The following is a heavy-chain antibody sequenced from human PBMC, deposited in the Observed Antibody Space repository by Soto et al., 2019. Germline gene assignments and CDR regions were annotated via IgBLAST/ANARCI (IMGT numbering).Heavy chain of an antibody. CDR1: GFSCSTYW. CDR3: ARITSLASVGFGY. J-gene: IGHJ4*02. Sequence: GGALRLSCEDSGFSCSTYWMHWVRQAPGKGLVWVARINKYGSTTAYADSVKGRFTISRDNAKNTLYLQMDSLRSEDTAVYYCARITSLASVGFGYWGPGTAVPVSS. CDR2: INKYGSTT. V-gene: IGHV3-74*03. D-gene: IGHD1-20*01.